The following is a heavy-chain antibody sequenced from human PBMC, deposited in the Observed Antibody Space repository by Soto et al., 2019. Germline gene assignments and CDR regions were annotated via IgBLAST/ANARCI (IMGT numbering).Heavy chain of an antibody. J-gene: IGHJ5*02. V-gene: IGHV1-18*01. CDR2: ISGQGTKT. CDR1: GYTFTDFG. D-gene: IGHD3-16*01. CDR3: ASARSQAWSGGAAS. Sequence: QVHLEQSGPAVRNPGDSVRVSCKASGYTFTDFGITWVRRAPGQGLEWLGWISGQGTKTYYAMKFQGRVTMTTDTSTPTAYRDLRSLKSDDTAVYYCASARSQAWSGGAASWGPGTLLTVSS.